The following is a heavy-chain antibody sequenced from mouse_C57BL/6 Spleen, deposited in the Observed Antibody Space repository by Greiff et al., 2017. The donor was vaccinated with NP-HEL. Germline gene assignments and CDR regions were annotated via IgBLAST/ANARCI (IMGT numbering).Heavy chain of an antibody. CDR2: IYPSDSET. CDR3: ARGNYYGSSYNFDY. V-gene: IGHV1-61*01. D-gene: IGHD1-1*01. J-gene: IGHJ2*01. CDR1: GYTFTSYW. Sequence: QVQLQQPGAELVRPGSSVKLSCKASGYTFTSYWMDWVKQRPGQGLEWIGNIYPSDSETHYNQKFKDKATLTVDKSSSTAYMQLSSLISEDSAVYYCARGNYYGSSYNFDYWGQGTTLTVSS.